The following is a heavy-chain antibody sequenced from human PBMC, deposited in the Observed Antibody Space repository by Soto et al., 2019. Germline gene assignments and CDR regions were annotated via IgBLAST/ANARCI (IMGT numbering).Heavy chain of an antibody. CDR1: GGSFSGYY. V-gene: IGHV4-34*02. Sequence: QVQLQQWGAGLLKPSETLSLTCAVYGGSFSGYYWSWIRQPPGKGLEWIGEINHSGSTNYNPSLKSRVSLSVDTSKNQFSLRLSSVTAADTAVYYCAKMRGGSYYFYYYGMDVWGQGTTVTVSS. CDR2: INHSGST. CDR3: AKMRGGSYYFYYYGMDV. D-gene: IGHD1-26*01. J-gene: IGHJ6*02.